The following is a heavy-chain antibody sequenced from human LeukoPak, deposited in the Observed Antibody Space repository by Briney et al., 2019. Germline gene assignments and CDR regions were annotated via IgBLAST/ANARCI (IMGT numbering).Heavy chain of an antibody. CDR2: ISGSGGST. V-gene: IGHV3-23*01. CDR3: AKDGEYCSGGSCYREGPSPSFLDY. D-gene: IGHD2-15*01. CDR1: GFTFSSYA. J-gene: IGHJ4*02. Sequence: QPGGSLRLSCPASGFTFSSYAMSWVRQAPGKGLEWVSAISGSGGSTYYADSVKGRFTISRDNSKNTLYLQMNSLRAEDTAVYYCAKDGEYCSGGSCYREGPSPSFLDYWGQGTLVTVSS.